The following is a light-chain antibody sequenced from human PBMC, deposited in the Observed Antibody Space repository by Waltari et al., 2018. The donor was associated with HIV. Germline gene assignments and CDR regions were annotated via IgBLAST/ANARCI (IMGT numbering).Light chain of an antibody. CDR3: QQYNDWPLMYT. J-gene: IGKJ2*01. CDR1: QSVTSTY. CDR2: GAF. Sequence: EIVLTQSPGTLSLSPGERAILSCKTSQSVTSTYLAWYQQKPGQAPRLLIYGAFIRATGIPARFSGSGSGTEFTLTISSLQSEDFAIYYCQQYNDWPLMYTFGQGTKLEIK. V-gene: IGKV3-15*01.